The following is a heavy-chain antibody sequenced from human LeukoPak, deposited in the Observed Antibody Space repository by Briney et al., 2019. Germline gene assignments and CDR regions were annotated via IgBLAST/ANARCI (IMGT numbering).Heavy chain of an antibody. J-gene: IGHJ6*03. V-gene: IGHV1-2*06. CDR2: INPNSGGT. CDR1: GYTFTGYY. D-gene: IGHD6-13*01. CDR3: ARDSVGTSYYYYYYMDV. Sequence: ASVKASCKASGYTFTGYYMHWVRQAPGQGLEWMGRINPNSGGTNYAQKFQGRVTMTRDTSISTAYMELSRLRSDDTAVYYCARDSVGTSYYYYYYMDVWGKGTTVTVSS.